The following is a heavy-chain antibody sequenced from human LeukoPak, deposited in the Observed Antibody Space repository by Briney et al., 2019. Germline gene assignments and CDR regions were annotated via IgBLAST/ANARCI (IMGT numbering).Heavy chain of an antibody. V-gene: IGHV3-7*03. CDR3: AKVLGLAVAGTFDY. CDR2: IKQDGSEK. D-gene: IGHD6-19*01. J-gene: IGHJ4*02. Sequence: PGGSLRLSCAASGFTFSSYWMSWVRQAPGKGLEWVANIKQDGSEKYYVDSVKGRFTISRDNAKNSLYLQMNSLRAEDTAVYYCAKVLGLAVAGTFDYWGQGTLVTVSS. CDR1: GFTFSSYW.